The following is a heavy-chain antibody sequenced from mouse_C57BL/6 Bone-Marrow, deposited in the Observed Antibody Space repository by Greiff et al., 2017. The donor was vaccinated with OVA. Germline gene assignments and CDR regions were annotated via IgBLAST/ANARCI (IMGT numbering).Heavy chain of an antibody. CDR2: IYYSGTI. Sequence: VQLKESGPGLVKPSQTVFLTCTVTGISITTGNYRWSWIRQFPGNKLEWIGYIYYSGTITYNPSLTSRTTITRDTPKNQFFLEMNSLTAEDTAPYYCARDLLGDYYAMDYWGQGTSVTVSS. V-gene: IGHV3-5*01. D-gene: IGHD2-1*01. J-gene: IGHJ4*01. CDR1: GISITTGNYR. CDR3: ARDLLGDYYAMDY.